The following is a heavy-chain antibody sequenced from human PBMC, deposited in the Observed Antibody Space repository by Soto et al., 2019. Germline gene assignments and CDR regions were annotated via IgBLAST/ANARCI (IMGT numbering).Heavy chain of an antibody. CDR2: ISYDGGSK. V-gene: IGHV3-30*18. J-gene: IGHJ6*02. CDR3: AKDRHLLRYSYGATGMDV. Sequence: QVQLVESGGGVVQPGRSLRLSCIASGFTFNSYAMHWVRQAPGKGLEWVAAISYDGGSKYYADSVKGRFTISRDNSKNTLFLQMNSLGTDDTAVYYCAKDRHLLRYSYGATGMDVWGQGTTVTVSS. D-gene: IGHD5-18*01. CDR1: GFTFNSYA.